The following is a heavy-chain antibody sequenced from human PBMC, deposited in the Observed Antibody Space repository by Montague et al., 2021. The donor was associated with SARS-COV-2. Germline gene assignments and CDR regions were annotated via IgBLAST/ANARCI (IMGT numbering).Heavy chain of an antibody. J-gene: IGHJ4*02. CDR2: FYYSGNT. CDR3: ARGPKMYGELADY. Sequence: SETLSLTCTVSGGSVRSSNDCWGWIRQLPGKGLEWIANFYYSGNTYYNPSLKSRVTISVDTSNNQFSLKLSSVTAADTAVYYCARGPKMYGELADYWGQGTLVTVSS. CDR1: GGSVRSSNDC. D-gene: IGHD4-17*01. V-gene: IGHV4-39*01.